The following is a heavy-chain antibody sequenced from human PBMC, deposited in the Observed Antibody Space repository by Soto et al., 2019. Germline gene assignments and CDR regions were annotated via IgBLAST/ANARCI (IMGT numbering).Heavy chain of an antibody. CDR3: ARDYYRFNSGYGFSMDV. Sequence: PLRLSCAASVFSFSSYAMHQVLQTPFKVLECVAVISYDGSNKYYAESVKGRFTISRDNSKNTLYLQMNSLRAEDTAVYYCARDYYRFNSGYGFSMDVWGQGTTVTVSS. CDR2: ISYDGSNK. J-gene: IGHJ6*02. V-gene: IGHV3-30-3*01. CDR1: VFSFSSYA. D-gene: IGHD5-12*01.